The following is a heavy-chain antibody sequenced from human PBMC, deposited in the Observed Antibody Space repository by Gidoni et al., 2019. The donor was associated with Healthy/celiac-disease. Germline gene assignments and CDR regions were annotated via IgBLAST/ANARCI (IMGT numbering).Heavy chain of an antibody. J-gene: IGHJ4*02. CDR2: IYWNDDK. Sequence: QITLKESGPTLVKPTQTLTLTCTFSGFSLSTSVVGVGWIRQPPGKALVWLALIYWNDDKRYIPSLKRRLTITKDTSKNQVVLTMTNMDPVDTATYYCAHEYGGNSFWGQGTLVTVSS. CDR1: GFSLSTSVVG. V-gene: IGHV2-5*01. D-gene: IGHD2-21*02. CDR3: AHEYGGNSF.